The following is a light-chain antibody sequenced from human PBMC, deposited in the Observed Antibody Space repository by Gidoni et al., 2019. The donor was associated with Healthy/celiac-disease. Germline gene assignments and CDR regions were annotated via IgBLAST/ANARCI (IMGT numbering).Light chain of an antibody. V-gene: IGKV1-33*01. CDR2: DAS. J-gene: IGKJ4*01. CDR1: QDISNY. CDR3: QQYDNLPPLT. Sequence: MTQSPSSLFASVGDRVTITCQASQDISNYLNWYQQKPGKAPKLLIYDASNLETGVPSRFSGSGSGTDFTFTISSLQPEDIATYYCQQYDNLPPLTFGGGTKVEIK.